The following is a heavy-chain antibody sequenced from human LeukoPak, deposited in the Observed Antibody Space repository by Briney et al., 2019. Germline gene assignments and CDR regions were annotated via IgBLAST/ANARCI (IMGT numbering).Heavy chain of an antibody. D-gene: IGHD1-1*01. CDR1: GFNFGEFW. Sequence: GGSLRLSCAASGFNFGEFWMAWVRQTPGMGLEWVADIKEDGSESFYVDSVKGRFTISRDNSKNTLYLQMNSLRAEDTAVYYCAKEFSFPQLNWYFDLWGRGTLVTVSS. V-gene: IGHV3-7*01. CDR2: IKEDGSES. CDR3: AKEFSFPQLNWYFDL. J-gene: IGHJ2*01.